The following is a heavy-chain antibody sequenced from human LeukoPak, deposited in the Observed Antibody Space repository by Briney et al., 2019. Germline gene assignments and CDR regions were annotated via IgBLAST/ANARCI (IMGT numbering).Heavy chain of an antibody. V-gene: IGHV3-74*01. CDR3: ARRHYFDASGYYWADAFDI. CDR1: GFTFSDFW. CDR2: ISSDGSTT. J-gene: IGHJ3*02. Sequence: GGSLRLSCAASGFTFSDFWMHWVRQAPGKGLVWVSRISSDGSTTNYADSVKGRFTISRDNAENTLFLQMNSLRAEDTAVYYCARRHYFDASGYYWADAFDIWGQGTMVTVSS. D-gene: IGHD3-22*01.